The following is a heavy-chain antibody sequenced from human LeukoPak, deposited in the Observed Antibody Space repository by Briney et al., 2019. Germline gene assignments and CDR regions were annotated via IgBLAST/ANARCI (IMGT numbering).Heavy chain of an antibody. CDR1: GGSISSGGYY. V-gene: IGHV4-31*03. D-gene: IGHD2-2*01. Sequence: SETLSLTCTVSGGSISSGGYYWSWIRQHPGKGLEWIGYIYYSGSTYYNPSLKSRVTISVGTSKNQFSLKLSSVTAADTAVYYCARVVVPAARWFDPWGQGTLVTVSS. CDR3: ARVVVPAARWFDP. J-gene: IGHJ5*02. CDR2: IYYSGST.